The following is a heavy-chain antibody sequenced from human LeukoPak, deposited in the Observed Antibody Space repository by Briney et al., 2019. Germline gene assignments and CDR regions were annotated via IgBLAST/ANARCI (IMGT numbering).Heavy chain of an antibody. V-gene: IGHV3-21*01. D-gene: IGHD2-15*01. CDR1: GFTFSSYS. CDR2: ISSSSSYI. J-gene: IGHJ3*02. CDR3: ARDGYCSGGSCYSSGGENDAFDI. Sequence: KPGGSLRLSCAASGFTFSSYSMNWVRQAPGKGLEWVSSISSSSSYIYYADSVKGRFTISRDNAKNSLYLQMNSLRAEDTAVYYCARDGYCSGGSCYSSGGENDAFDIWGQGTMVTVSS.